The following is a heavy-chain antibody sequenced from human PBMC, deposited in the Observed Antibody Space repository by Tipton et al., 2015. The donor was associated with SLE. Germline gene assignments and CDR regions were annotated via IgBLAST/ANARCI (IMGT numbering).Heavy chain of an antibody. CDR1: GGSISSNY. J-gene: IGHJ4*02. CDR2: ISDGGGT. Sequence: TLSLTCSVSGGSISSNYWIWIRQPPGKGLEWIGYISDGGGTNYNPSLKSRVTISVDPAKNQFSLKVTSVTATDTAVYYCARDPYDFWTEYYFDYWGQGTLVTVSS. V-gene: IGHV4-59*12. D-gene: IGHD3-3*01. CDR3: ARDPYDFWTEYYFDY.